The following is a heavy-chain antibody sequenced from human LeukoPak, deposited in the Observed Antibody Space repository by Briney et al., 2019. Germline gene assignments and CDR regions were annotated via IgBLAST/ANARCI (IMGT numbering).Heavy chain of an antibody. CDR2: ISGNGGST. V-gene: IGHV3-23*01. CDR1: QFNFNKFG. CDR3: ALRYSGSPFDY. J-gene: IGHJ4*02. D-gene: IGHD1-26*01. Sequence: GGSLRLSCATSQFNFNKFGMTWVSQAPGKGLECVSSISGNGGSTQYADSVKGRFTISRDNSKNTLYLQMNSLRAEDRAVYYCALRYSGSPFDYWGQGTLVTVSS.